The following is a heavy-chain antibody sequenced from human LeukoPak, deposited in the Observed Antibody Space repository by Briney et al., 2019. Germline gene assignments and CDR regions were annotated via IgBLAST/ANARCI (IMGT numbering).Heavy chain of an antibody. CDR3: ARGSVLRYFDWLLTAFFDY. V-gene: IGHV1-2*02. CDR1: GYTFTGYY. D-gene: IGHD3-9*01. J-gene: IGHJ4*02. CDR2: INPNSGGT. Sequence: ASVKVSCKASGYTFTGYYMHWVRQAPGQGLEWMGWINPNSGGTNYAQKFQGRVTMTRDTSISTAYMELSRLRSDDTAVYYCARGSVLRYFDWLLTAFFDYWGQGTLVTVSS.